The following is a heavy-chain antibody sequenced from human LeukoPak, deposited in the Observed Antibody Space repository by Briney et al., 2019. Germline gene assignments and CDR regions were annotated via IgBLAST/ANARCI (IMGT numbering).Heavy chain of an antibody. CDR2: ISGDGIST. Sequence: GGSLRLSCAASGFTFSSYAMSWVRQAPGKGLEWVSLISGDGISTYYADSVKGRFTISRDNSKNSLYLQMNSLRTEDSALYYCAKDGYGDYDYWGQGTLVTVSS. J-gene: IGHJ4*02. CDR3: AKDGYGDYDY. CDR1: GFTFSSYA. D-gene: IGHD4-17*01. V-gene: IGHV3-43*02.